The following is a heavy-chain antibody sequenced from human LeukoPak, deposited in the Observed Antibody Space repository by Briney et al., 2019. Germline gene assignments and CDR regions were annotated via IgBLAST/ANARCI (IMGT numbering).Heavy chain of an antibody. V-gene: IGHV4-59*01. Sequence: SETLSLTCTVSGGSISSYYWSWIRQPPGKGLEWIGYIYYSGSTNYNPSLKSRVTISLDTSKNQFSLKLSSVTAADTAVYYCARAILSGYPDSWGQGTLVTVSS. CDR1: GGSISSYY. D-gene: IGHD3-3*01. J-gene: IGHJ4*02. CDR3: ARAILSGYPDS. CDR2: IYYSGST.